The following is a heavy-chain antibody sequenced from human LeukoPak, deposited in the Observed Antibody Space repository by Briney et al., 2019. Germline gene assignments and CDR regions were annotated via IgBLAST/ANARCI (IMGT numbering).Heavy chain of an antibody. CDR2: FDPEDGET. J-gene: IGHJ4*02. Sequence: ASVKVSCKVSGYTLTELSMHWVRQAPGKGLEWRGGFDPEDGETIYAQKFQGRVTMTEDTSTDTAYMELSSLRSEDTAVYYCATAILEDIVATYFDYWGQGTLVTVSS. V-gene: IGHV1-24*01. D-gene: IGHD5-12*01. CDR3: ATAILEDIVATYFDY. CDR1: GYTLTELS.